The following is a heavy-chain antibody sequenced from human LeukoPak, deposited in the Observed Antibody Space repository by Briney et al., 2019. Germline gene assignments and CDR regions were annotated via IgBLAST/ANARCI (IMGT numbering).Heavy chain of an antibody. CDR2: ITDSGGDT. V-gene: IGHV3-23*01. Sequence: PGGSLRLSCVASGLTFSNSAMTWVRQAPGKGPEWVSIITDSGGDTFYANSVKDRFTISRDTSINTLYLQMNSLGVDDTAVYYCATVGGSCASSNCYAYFDYWGLGTLVTVSS. D-gene: IGHD2-2*01. J-gene: IGHJ4*02. CDR3: ATVGGSCASSNCYAYFDY. CDR1: GLTFSNSA.